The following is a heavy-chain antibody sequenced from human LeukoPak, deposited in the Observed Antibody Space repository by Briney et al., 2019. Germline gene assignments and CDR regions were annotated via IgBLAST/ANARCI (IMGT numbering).Heavy chain of an antibody. Sequence: SETLSLTCTVSGGSISSYYWSWIRQPPGKGLEWIGYIYYSGSTNYNPSLKSRVTISVDTSKNQFSLKLSSVTAADTAVYYCAREGYSYGFSYFDYWGQGTLVTVSS. J-gene: IGHJ4*02. CDR2: IYYSGST. D-gene: IGHD5-18*01. CDR3: AREGYSYGFSYFDY. CDR1: GGSISSYY. V-gene: IGHV4-59*12.